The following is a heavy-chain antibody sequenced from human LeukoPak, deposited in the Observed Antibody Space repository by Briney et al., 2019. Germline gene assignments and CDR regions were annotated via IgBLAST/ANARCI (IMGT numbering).Heavy chain of an antibody. J-gene: IGHJ4*02. D-gene: IGHD6-19*01. Sequence: PSETLSLTCAAYGGSFSGDYWSWIRQPPGKGLEWIGEINHSGSTNYNPSLKSRVTISVDTSKNQFSLKLSSVTAADTAVYYCARVIAVAGTGTFDYWGQGTLVTVSS. CDR3: ARVIAVAGTGTFDY. CDR2: INHSGST. CDR1: GGSFSGDY. V-gene: IGHV4-34*01.